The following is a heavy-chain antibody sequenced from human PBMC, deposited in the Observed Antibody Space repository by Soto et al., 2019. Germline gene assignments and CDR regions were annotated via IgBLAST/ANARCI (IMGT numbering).Heavy chain of an antibody. D-gene: IGHD3-9*01. CDR1: GFTISNYG. Sequence: DVQLLESGGGLVQPGGSLRLSCAASGFTISNYGMTWVRQAPGKGLEWVSTIRGSDASTDHADSVKGRFTISPDNSKNTLYLQMNSRRAEDTAVYYCGKDVNYDMLAGYYYYWGEGALVTVSS. J-gene: IGHJ4*02. CDR3: GKDVNYDMLAGYYYY. V-gene: IGHV3-23*01. CDR2: IRGSDAST.